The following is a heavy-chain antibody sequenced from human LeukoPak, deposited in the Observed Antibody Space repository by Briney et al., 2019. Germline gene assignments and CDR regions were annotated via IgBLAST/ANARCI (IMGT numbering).Heavy chain of an antibody. V-gene: IGHV3-53*01. CDR3: ANGSYYDSSGSFYFDY. CDR2: IYSGGST. D-gene: IGHD3-22*01. CDR1: GFTVSSNY. Sequence: GGSLRLTCAASGFTVSSNYMSWVRQAPGKGLEWVSVIYSGGSTYYADSVKGRFTISRDNSKNTLYLQMNSLRAEDTAVYYCANGSYYDSSGSFYFDYWGQGTLVTVSS. J-gene: IGHJ4*02.